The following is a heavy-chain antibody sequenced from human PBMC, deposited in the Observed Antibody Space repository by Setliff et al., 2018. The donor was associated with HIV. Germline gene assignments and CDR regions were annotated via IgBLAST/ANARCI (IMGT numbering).Heavy chain of an antibody. D-gene: IGHD1-26*01. J-gene: IGHJ4*02. CDR1: GGSISSGSYY. CDR3: ARGGFKWSGSYADY. Sequence: SETLSLTCNVSGGSISSGSYYWNWIRQPAGKGLEWIGRTYASGNTNYNPSLKGRVTISVDTSKNQFSLNLTSVTAAETAVYYCARGGFKWSGSYADYWGQGTPVTVSS. CDR2: TYASGNT. V-gene: IGHV4-61*02.